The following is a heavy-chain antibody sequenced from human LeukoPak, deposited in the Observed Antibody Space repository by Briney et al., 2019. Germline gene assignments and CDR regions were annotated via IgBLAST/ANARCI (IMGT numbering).Heavy chain of an antibody. V-gene: IGHV3-23*01. CDR3: ARRLCSGGSCSSFDY. CDR1: GFSFSSYL. J-gene: IGHJ4*02. CDR2: ISGNGGGT. Sequence: GGSLRLSCAASGFSFSSYLMSWVRQAPGKGLEWVSTISGNGGGTYYADSVKGRFTISRDNSKNTLYLQMNSLRAEDRALYYCARRLCSGGSCSSFDYWGQGTLVTVSS. D-gene: IGHD2-15*01.